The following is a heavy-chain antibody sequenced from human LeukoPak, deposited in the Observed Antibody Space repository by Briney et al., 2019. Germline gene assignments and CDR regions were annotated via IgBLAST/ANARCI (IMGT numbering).Heavy chain of an antibody. J-gene: IGHJ3*02. CDR1: GGTFTSYA. D-gene: IGHD3-3*01. V-gene: IGHV1-69*01. Sequence: SVKVSCKASGGTFTSYAISWVRHAPGQGLEWMGGIIPIFGTANYAQKFQGRVTITADESTSTAYMELSSLRSADTAVYYCARADITIFGVVISLAFDIWGKGTMVTVSS. CDR3: ARADITIFGVVISLAFDI. CDR2: IIPIFGTA.